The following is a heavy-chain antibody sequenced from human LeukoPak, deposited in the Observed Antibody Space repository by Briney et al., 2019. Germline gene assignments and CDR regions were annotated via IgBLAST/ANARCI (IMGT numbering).Heavy chain of an antibody. V-gene: IGHV7-4-1*02. D-gene: IGHD6-6*01. CDR1: GYTFTSYA. J-gene: IGHJ5*02. CDR3: ARETSAAARLLSPRGNWFDP. CDR2: INTNTGNP. Sequence: ASVKVSCKASGYTFTSYAMNWVRQAPGQGLEWMGWINTNTGNPTYAQGFTGRFVFSLDTSVSTAYLQISSLKAEDTAVYYCARETSAAARLLSPRGNWFDPWGQGTLVTVSS.